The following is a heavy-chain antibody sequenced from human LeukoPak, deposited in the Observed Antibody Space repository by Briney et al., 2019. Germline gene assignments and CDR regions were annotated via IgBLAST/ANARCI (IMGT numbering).Heavy chain of an antibody. CDR2: TYYSGST. J-gene: IGHJ4*02. D-gene: IGHD5-24*01. Sequence: SETLSLTCTVSGGSISSYYWSWIRQPPGKGLEWIGYTYYSGSTNYNPSLKSRVTIPVDTSKNQFSLKLSSVTAADTAVYYCARTRRDGYNWGHFDYWGQGTLVTVSS. CDR1: GGSISSYY. V-gene: IGHV4-59*08. CDR3: ARTRRDGYNWGHFDY.